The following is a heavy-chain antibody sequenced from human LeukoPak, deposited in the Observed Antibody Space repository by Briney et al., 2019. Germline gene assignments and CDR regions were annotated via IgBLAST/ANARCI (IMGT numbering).Heavy chain of an antibody. V-gene: IGHV1-3*03. CDR1: GYTFTSYT. CDR2: INTGNGNT. J-gene: IGHJ5*02. Sequence: ASVKVSCKASGYTFTSYTMHWVRQAPGQRLEWMGWINTGNGNTKYSQEFQGRVTITRDTSASTAYMELSSLRSEDTAVYYCATVMGCGGDCYWFDPWGQGTLVTVSS. D-gene: IGHD2-21*02. CDR3: ATVMGCGGDCYWFDP.